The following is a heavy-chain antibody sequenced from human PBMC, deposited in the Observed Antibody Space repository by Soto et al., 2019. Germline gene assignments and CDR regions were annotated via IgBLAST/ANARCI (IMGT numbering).Heavy chain of an antibody. CDR1: GGSISSYY. CDR3: ARGGKPIQLWLLY. D-gene: IGHD5-18*01. V-gene: IGHV4-34*01. Sequence: SETLSLTCTVSGGSISSYYWSWIRQPPGKGLEWIGEINHSGSTNYNPSLKSRVTISVDTSKNQFSLKLSSVTAADTAVYYCARGGKPIQLWLLYWGQGTLVTVSS. J-gene: IGHJ4*02. CDR2: INHSGST.